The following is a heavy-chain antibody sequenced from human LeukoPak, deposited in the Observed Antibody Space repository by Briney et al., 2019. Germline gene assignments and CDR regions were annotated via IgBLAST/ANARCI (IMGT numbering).Heavy chain of an antibody. D-gene: IGHD3-10*01. CDR3: ASSYYYGSGSKFDY. V-gene: IGHV4-30-2*01. Sequence: SETLSLTCAVSGGSISSGGYSWSWIRQPPGKGLEWIGYIYHSGSTYYNPSLKSRVTISVDRSKNQFSLKLCSVTAADTAVYYCASSYYYGSGSKFDYWGQGTLVTVSS. J-gene: IGHJ4*02. CDR1: GGSISSGGYS. CDR2: IYHSGST.